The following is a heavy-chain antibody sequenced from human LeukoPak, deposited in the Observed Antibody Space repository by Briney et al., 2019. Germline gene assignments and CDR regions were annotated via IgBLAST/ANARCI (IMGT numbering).Heavy chain of an antibody. V-gene: IGHV3-23*01. CDR3: AKDGPHYYDSSGYYYVGSPFDY. CDR2: ISGSGGST. D-gene: IGHD3-22*01. Sequence: GGSLRLSCAASGFTFSSYAMSWVRQAPGKGLEWVSAISGSGGSTYYADSVKGRFTISRDNSKNTLYLQMNSLRAEDTAVYYCAKDGPHYYDSSGYYYVGSPFDYWGQGTLVTVSS. J-gene: IGHJ4*02. CDR1: GFTFSSYA.